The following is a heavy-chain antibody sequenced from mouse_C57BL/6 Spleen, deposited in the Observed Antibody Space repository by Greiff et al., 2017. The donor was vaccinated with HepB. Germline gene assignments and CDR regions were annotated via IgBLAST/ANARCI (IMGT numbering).Heavy chain of an antibody. CDR3: ARGGQGWYFDA. Sequence: VQLKESGPELVKPGASVKISCKASGYSFTGYYMNWVKQSPEKSLEWIGEINPSTGGTTYNQKFKAKATLTIDKSSSTAYMQLKSLTSEDSAVYYGARGGQGWYFDAWGTGTTVTVSS. CDR1: GYSFTGYY. V-gene: IGHV1-42*01. CDR2: INPSTGGT. J-gene: IGHJ1*03.